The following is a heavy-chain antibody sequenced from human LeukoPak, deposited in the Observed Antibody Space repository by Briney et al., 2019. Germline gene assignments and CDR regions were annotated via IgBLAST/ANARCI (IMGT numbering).Heavy chain of an antibody. CDR1: GFTFSSYS. V-gene: IGHV3-21*01. D-gene: IGHD1-26*01. CDR2: ISSSYSYI. Sequence: GGSLRLSCAASGFTFSSYSMNWVRQAQGKGLEWVSSISSSYSYIYYADSVKGRFTISRDNAKNSLYLQMNSLRAEDTAVYYCASGRSAGATTSADYWGQGTLVTVSS. J-gene: IGHJ4*02. CDR3: ASGRSAGATTSADY.